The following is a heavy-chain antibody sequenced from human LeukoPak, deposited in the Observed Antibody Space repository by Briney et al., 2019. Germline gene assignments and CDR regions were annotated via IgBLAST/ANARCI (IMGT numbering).Heavy chain of an antibody. CDR3: ARAGLVPAYGMDV. J-gene: IGHJ6*02. CDR2: ISNSSSYI. CDR1: GFTFSSYS. V-gene: IGHV3-21*01. D-gene: IGHD2-2*01. Sequence: PGGSLRLSCAASGFTFSSYSMNWVRQAPGKGLEWVSSISNSSSYIYYADSVKGRFTISRDNAKNSLYLQMNSLRAEDTAVYYCARAGLVPAYGMDVWGQGTTVTVSS.